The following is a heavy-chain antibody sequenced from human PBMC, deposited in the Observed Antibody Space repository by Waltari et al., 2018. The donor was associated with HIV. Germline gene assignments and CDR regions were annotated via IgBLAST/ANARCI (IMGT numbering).Heavy chain of an antibody. V-gene: IGHV3-9*01. D-gene: IGHD2-8*02. CDR2: ISWNSGSI. CDR1: GFTFDDYA. CDR3: AKDMETQHCTGGVCFLGAIRAYGMDV. J-gene: IGHJ6*02. Sequence: EVQLVESGGGLVQPGRSLRLSCAASGFTFDDYAMHWVRQAPGKGLEWVSGISWNSGSIGYADSVKGRFTISRDNAKNSLYLQMNSLRAEDTALYYCAKDMETQHCTGGVCFLGAIRAYGMDVWGQGTTVTVSS.